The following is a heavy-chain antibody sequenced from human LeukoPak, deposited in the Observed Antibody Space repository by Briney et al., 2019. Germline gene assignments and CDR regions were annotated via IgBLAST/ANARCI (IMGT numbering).Heavy chain of an antibody. J-gene: IGHJ4*02. CDR2: IIPIFGTA. D-gene: IGHD3-10*01. Sequence: SVKVSCKASGGTFSSYAISWVRQAPGQGLEWMGGIIPIFGTANYAQKFQGRVTITADESTSTAYMELSSLRSEDTAVYYCATGNYYGSGSYHIDYWGQGTLVTVSS. CDR3: ATGNYYGSGSYHIDY. V-gene: IGHV1-69*13. CDR1: GGTFSSYA.